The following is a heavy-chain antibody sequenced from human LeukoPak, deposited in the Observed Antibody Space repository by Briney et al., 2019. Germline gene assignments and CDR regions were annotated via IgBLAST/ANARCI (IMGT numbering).Heavy chain of an antibody. Sequence: GGSLRLSCAASGFTFSSCGMSWVRQAPGKGLEWLSSISGSGDRTYYADSVKGRFAISRDNSKNTLYLQMNSLRAEDTAVYYCAKDGMVSPHYWGQGTLVTVSS. CDR1: GFTFSSCG. CDR3: AKDGMVSPHY. J-gene: IGHJ4*02. V-gene: IGHV3-23*01. D-gene: IGHD3-10*01. CDR2: ISGSGDRT.